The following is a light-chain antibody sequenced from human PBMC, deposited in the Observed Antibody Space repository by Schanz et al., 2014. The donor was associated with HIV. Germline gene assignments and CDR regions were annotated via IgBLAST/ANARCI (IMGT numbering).Light chain of an antibody. J-gene: IGLJ2*01. Sequence: QSALTQPASVSGSPGQSIIISCTGTSNDIGRYNLISWYQQHPGKAPQLMIYDGSRRPSGVSNRFSGSKSDNAASLTISGLQPEDEADYYCISYTRDTVLFGGGTKLTVL. CDR3: ISYTRDTVL. CDR1: SNDIGRYNL. CDR2: DGS. V-gene: IGLV2-14*02.